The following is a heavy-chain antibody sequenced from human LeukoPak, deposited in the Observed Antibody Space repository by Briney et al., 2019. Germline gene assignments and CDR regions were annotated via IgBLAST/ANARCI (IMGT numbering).Heavy chain of an antibody. J-gene: IGHJ4*02. CDR1: GFTFSSYE. D-gene: IGHD3-16*01. CDR3: ARVIGSYGDSAY. Sequence: GGSLRLSCAASGFTFSSYEMNWARQAPGKGLEWLSYISSTSSAIYYADSVKGRFTISRDNAKNSLYLQMDSLRAEDTAIYYCARVIGSYGDSAYWGQGTLVTVSS. V-gene: IGHV3-48*03. CDR2: ISSTSSAI.